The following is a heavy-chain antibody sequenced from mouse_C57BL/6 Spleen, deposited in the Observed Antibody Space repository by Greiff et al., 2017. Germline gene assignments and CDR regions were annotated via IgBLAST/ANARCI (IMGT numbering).Heavy chain of an antibody. CDR3: ARRDYDYDEGFAY. J-gene: IGHJ3*01. D-gene: IGHD2-4*01. CDR1: GYTFTNYW. CDR2: IYPGGGYT. V-gene: IGHV1-63*01. Sequence: QVQLKQSGAELVRPGTSVKMSCKASGYTFTNYWIGWAKQRPGHGLEWIGDIYPGGGYTNYNEKFKGKATLTADKSSSTAYMQFSSLTSEDSAIYYCARRDYDYDEGFAYWGQGTLVTVSA.